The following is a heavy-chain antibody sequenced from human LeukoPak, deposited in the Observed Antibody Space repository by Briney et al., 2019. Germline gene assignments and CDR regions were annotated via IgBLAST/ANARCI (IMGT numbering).Heavy chain of an antibody. V-gene: IGHV3-30*02. Sequence: GGSLRLSCAASRFTFSSYGMHWVRQAPGKGLEWVAYIQYDGSNEQYADSVKGRFTISRDNAKNSLYLQMNSLRAEDTAVYYCAELGITMIGGVWGKGTTVTISS. D-gene: IGHD3-10*02. CDR2: IQYDGSNE. CDR3: AELGITMIGGV. CDR1: RFTFSSYG. J-gene: IGHJ6*04.